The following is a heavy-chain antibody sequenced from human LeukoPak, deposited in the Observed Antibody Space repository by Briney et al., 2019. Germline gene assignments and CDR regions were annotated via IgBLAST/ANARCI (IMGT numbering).Heavy chain of an antibody. CDR2: INHSGST. CDR3: ARGRLDGSGSYSEYFQH. D-gene: IGHD3-10*01. V-gene: IGHV4-34*01. Sequence: SETLSLTCAVYGGSFSGYYWSWIRQPPGKGLEWIGEINHSGSTNYNPSLKSRVTISVDTSKNQFSLKLSSVTAADTAVYYCARGRLDGSGSYSEYFQHWGQGTLVTVSS. CDR1: GGSFSGYY. J-gene: IGHJ1*01.